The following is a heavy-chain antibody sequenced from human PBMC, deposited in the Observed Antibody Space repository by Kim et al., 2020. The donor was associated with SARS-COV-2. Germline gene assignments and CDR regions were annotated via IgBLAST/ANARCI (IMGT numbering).Heavy chain of an antibody. J-gene: IGHJ6*02. Sequence: SVKVSCKASGGTFSSYAISWVRQAPGQGLEWMGRIIPILGIANYAQKFQGRVTITADKSTSTAYMELSSLRSEDTAVYYCARIPPHVAPYYYYYYGMDVWGQGTTVTVSS. CDR3: ARIPPHVAPYYYYYYGMDV. CDR1: GGTFSSYA. V-gene: IGHV1-69*04. CDR2: IIPILGIA. D-gene: IGHD2-21*01.